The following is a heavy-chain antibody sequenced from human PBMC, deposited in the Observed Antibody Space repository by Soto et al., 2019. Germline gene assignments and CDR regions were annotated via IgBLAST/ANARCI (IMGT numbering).Heavy chain of an antibody. CDR1: GGSISSYY. V-gene: IGHV4-59*01. D-gene: IGHD6-13*01. Sequence: QVQLQESGPGLVKPSETLSLTCTVSGGSISSYYWSWIRQPPGKGLEWIGYIYYSGSTNYNPSLKSRVAISVDTSKNQFSLKLSFVTAGDTAVYYCARNSGSSWPVDYWGQGTLVTVSS. CDR2: IYYSGST. J-gene: IGHJ4*02. CDR3: ARNSGSSWPVDY.